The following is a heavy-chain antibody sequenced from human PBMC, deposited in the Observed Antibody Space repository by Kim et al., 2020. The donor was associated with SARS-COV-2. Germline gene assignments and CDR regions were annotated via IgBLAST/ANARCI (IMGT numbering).Heavy chain of an antibody. Sequence: SETLSLTCSVSGGSIRNRNYYWGWIRQPPGKGLEWIGNILYTGSAYYSPSLQSRVTMSVDTSKNQFSLKLRSVTASDTAVYYCARLPIAVTRLDFEYWGQRTLVTVPS. V-gene: IGHV4-39*01. D-gene: IGHD6-19*01. CDR1: GGSIRNRNYY. CDR3: ARLPIAVTRLDFEY. CDR2: ILYTGSA. J-gene: IGHJ4*02.